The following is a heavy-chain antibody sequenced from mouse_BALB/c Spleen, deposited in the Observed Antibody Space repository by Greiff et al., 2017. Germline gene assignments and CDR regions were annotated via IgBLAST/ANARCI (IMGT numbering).Heavy chain of an antibody. J-gene: IGHJ3*01. V-gene: IGHV1S29*02. Sequence: VQLQQSGPELVKPGASVKISCKASGYTFTDYNMHWVKQSHGKSLEWIGYIYPYNGGTGYNQKFKSKATLTVDNSSSTAYMELRSLTSEDSAVYYCARGDGDYDRGDWFAYWGQGTLVTVSA. CDR3: ARGDGDYDRGDWFAY. CDR1: GYTFTDYN. D-gene: IGHD2-4*01. CDR2: IYPYNGGT.